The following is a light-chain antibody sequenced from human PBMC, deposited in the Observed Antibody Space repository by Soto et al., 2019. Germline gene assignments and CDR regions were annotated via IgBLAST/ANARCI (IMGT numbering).Light chain of an antibody. J-gene: IGKJ3*01. V-gene: IGKV3-20*01. CDR1: QSVGSNY. CDR3: QQYTTSPFT. CDR2: GAS. Sequence: EIVLTQSPGTLSLSPGERATLYCRASQSVGSNYLAWYQQKPGQAPRVLIYGASSRATGIRDRFSGSGSGADFTLTISRLEPEDFAVYYCQQYTTSPFTFGPGTKVDIK.